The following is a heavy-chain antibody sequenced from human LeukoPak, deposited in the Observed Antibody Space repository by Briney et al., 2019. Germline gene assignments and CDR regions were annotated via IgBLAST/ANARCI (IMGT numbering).Heavy chain of an antibody. CDR3: AKDRHRDSLKLPGSY. Sequence: GGSLRLSCAASGFTFSSYAMHWVRQAPGKGLEWVAVISYDGSNKYYADSVKGRFTISRDNSKNTLYLQMNSLRAEDTAVYYCAKDRHRDSLKLPGSYWGQGTLVTVSS. V-gene: IGHV3-30-3*01. CDR1: GFTFSSYA. J-gene: IGHJ4*02. D-gene: IGHD1-7*01. CDR2: ISYDGSNK.